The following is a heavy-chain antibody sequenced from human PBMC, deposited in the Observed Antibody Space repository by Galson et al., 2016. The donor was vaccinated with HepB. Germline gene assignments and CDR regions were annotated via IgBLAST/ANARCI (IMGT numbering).Heavy chain of an antibody. Sequence: LRLSCAASGFTFSIYTMNWVRQAPGKGLEWLSYISPSSSPIYYADPVKGRFTISRDNAKNSLYLQMNSLRDEDTAVYYCARDPYSYGYFDSWGQGTLVTVSS. J-gene: IGHJ4*02. CDR1: GFTFSIYT. CDR3: ARDPYSYGYFDS. V-gene: IGHV3-48*02. CDR2: ISPSSSPI. D-gene: IGHD5-18*01.